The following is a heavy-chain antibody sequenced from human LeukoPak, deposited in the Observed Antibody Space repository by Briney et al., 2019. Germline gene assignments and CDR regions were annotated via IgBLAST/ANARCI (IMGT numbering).Heavy chain of an antibody. CDR1: GFTFSNYG. V-gene: IGHV3-30*02. J-gene: IGHJ4*02. D-gene: IGHD3-10*01. CDR2: IRYDGSGK. CDR3: AKPQLYGSGTIDY. Sequence: GGSLRLSCAASGFTFSNYGMHWVRQAPGKGLEWVTFIRYDGSGKYYADSVKGRFTISRDNSKNTLYLQMNSLRAEDTARYYCAKPQLYGSGTIDYWGQGTLVTVSS.